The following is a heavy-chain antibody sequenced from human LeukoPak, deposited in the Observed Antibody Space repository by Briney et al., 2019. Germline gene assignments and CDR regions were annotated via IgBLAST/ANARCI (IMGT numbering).Heavy chain of an antibody. Sequence: SQTLSLTCAISGDSVSSNSAAWNWIRQSPSRGLEWLGRTYYRSKWYNDYAVSVKSRITINPDTSKNQFSLQLNSVTPEDTAVYYCAREGIAAAGEPYYFDYWGQGTLVTVSP. CDR1: GDSVSSNSAA. V-gene: IGHV6-1*01. J-gene: IGHJ4*02. CDR2: TYYRSKWYN. CDR3: AREGIAAAGEPYYFDY. D-gene: IGHD6-13*01.